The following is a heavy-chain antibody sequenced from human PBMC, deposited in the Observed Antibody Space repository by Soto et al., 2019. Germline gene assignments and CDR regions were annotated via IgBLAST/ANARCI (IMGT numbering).Heavy chain of an antibody. D-gene: IGHD6-6*01. CDR2: ISQSGHT. CDR3: ARAPKVSGSSETRPDF. CDR1: SGSFSGYY. V-gene: IGHV4-34*01. Sequence: QVQLHQLGAGLLKPSETLSLACSIYSGSFSGYYWRWIRQPPGKGLEWIGEISQSGHTNYSPSLKSRVSISIDTSTKQFSLNLASVSAAATAVYYCARAPKVSGSSETRPDFWGQGTLVTAAS. J-gene: IGHJ4*02.